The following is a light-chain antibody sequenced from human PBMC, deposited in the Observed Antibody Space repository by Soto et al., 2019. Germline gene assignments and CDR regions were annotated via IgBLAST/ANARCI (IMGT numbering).Light chain of an antibody. CDR2: GAS. CDR1: QSVSIL. V-gene: IGKV3-20*01. CDR3: QQYGSSPRT. J-gene: IGKJ1*01. Sequence: EIVMTQSPATLSVSPGERATLSCRASQSVSILLAWYQQKPGQAPRLLIHGASRGATGIADRFTGSGSVTDFILTISRLEPEDFAVYYCQQYGSSPRTFGQGIKVDIK.